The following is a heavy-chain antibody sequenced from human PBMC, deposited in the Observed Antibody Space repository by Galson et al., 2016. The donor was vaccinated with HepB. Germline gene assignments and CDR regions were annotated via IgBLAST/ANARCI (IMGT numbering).Heavy chain of an antibody. CDR1: GFAFSRFG. J-gene: IGHJ5*02. Sequence: SLRLSCAASGFAFSRFGMPWVRQTPGKGLEWVAVIWSDGSEKYYADTVKGRFTISRDNSKNMMYLQMNSLRVDDSALYFCASGRDGCIGGSCYSALDTWGQGTLVTVSS. CDR3: ASGRDGCIGGSCYSALDT. CDR2: IWSDGSEK. V-gene: IGHV3-33*03. D-gene: IGHD2-15*01.